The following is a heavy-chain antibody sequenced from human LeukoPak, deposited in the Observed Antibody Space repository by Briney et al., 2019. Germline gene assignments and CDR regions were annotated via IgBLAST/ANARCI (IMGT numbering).Heavy chain of an antibody. CDR2: ISYDGSNK. CDR1: GFTFSSYA. V-gene: IGHV3-30-3*01. D-gene: IGHD4-17*01. J-gene: IGHJ5*02. Sequence: GGSLRLSCAASGFTFSSYAMHWVRQAPGKGLEWVAVISYDGSNKYYADSVKGRFTISRDNSKNTLYLQMNSLRAEDTAVYYCARGRELTLLLTTVTTRGWFDPWGQGTLVTVSS. CDR3: ARGRELTLLLTTVTTRGWFDP.